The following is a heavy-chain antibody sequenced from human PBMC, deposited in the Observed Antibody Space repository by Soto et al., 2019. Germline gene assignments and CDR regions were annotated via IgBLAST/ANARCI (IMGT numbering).Heavy chain of an antibody. CDR1: GGSISSYY. Sequence: SETRSLPCTPSGGSISSYYCSSIPQPPGKGLEWVGYIYFSGTTNYNPSLRSRVTISVDTSKNKFSMKLSSVSTADTAVYYFAREDDYGDYRNFDYWGHGTMVTVSS. CDR2: IYFSGTT. J-gene: IGHJ4*01. V-gene: IGHV4-59*01. D-gene: IGHD4-17*01. CDR3: AREDDYGDYRNFDY.